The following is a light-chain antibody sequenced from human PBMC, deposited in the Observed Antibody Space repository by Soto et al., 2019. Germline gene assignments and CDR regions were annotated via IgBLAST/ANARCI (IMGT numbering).Light chain of an antibody. V-gene: IGKV3-15*01. CDR1: QFISTN. Sequence: EIVMTQSPATLSVSPGERVTLSCRASQFISTNLAWYQQRPGQAPRLLIYYASTRATGIPARFSGSGSGTEFSLIISSLQSEDFAVYYCQQYTNWPPVTFGQGTKLEIK. J-gene: IGKJ2*01. CDR3: QQYTNWPPVT. CDR2: YAS.